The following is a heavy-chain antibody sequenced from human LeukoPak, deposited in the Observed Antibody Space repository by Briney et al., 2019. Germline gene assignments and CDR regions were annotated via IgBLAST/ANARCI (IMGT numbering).Heavy chain of an antibody. V-gene: IGHV1-69*05. J-gene: IGHJ4*02. CDR2: IIPIFGTA. D-gene: IGHD3-3*01. Sequence: GSSVKVSCKASGGTFSSYAISWVRQAPGQGVEWMGGIIPIFGTANYAQKFQGRVTITTDESTSTAYMELSSLRSEDTAVYYCARMGYDFWSGYSYYFDYWGQGTLVTVSS. CDR1: GGTFSSYA. CDR3: ARMGYDFWSGYSYYFDY.